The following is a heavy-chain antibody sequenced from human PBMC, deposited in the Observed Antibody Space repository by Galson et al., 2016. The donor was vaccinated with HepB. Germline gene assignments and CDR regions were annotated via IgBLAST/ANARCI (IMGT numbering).Heavy chain of an antibody. CDR1: GYTFTSYR. J-gene: IGHJ6*02. Sequence: SVKVSCKASGYTFTSYRILWVRQAPGQSLEWMGWINVGNGITKYSEKVQGRVTITSDTSASTVHMELSSLISGDTAVYYCARLMITIFGLSEDYYSHGMDVWGQGTTVTVSS. CDR2: INVGNGIT. CDR3: ARLMITIFGLSEDYYSHGMDV. V-gene: IGHV1-3*01. D-gene: IGHD3-3*01.